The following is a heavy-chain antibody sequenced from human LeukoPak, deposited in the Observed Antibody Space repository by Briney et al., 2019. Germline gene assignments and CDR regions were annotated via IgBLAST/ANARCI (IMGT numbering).Heavy chain of an antibody. D-gene: IGHD2-15*01. CDR3: ARDYCRGGSCCLWGYYFDY. CDR2: TYYRSKWFH. Sequence: SQTLSLTCAISGGSVSSTSATWNWIRQSASRGLKWLGRTYYRSKWFHDYAASEKSRITMKADTSKNQFSLLLSSVTPDDTAVYYCARDYCRGGSCCLWGYYFDYWGQGTLVTVSS. CDR1: GGSVSSTSAT. V-gene: IGHV6-1*01. J-gene: IGHJ4*02.